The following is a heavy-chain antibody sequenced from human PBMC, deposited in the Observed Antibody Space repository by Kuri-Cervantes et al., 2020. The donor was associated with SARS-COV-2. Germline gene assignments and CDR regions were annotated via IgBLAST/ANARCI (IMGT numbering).Heavy chain of an antibody. V-gene: IGHV3-74*01. CDR2: INSDGSST. Sequence: GGSLRLSCAASGFTFSSYWMHWVRQAPGKGLVWVSRINSDGSSTSYADSVKGRFTISRDNSKNTLYLQMNSLRAEDTAVYYCAKDLGRPNWFDPWGQGTLVTVSS. CDR3: AKDLGRPNWFDP. J-gene: IGHJ5*02. CDR1: GFTFSSYW.